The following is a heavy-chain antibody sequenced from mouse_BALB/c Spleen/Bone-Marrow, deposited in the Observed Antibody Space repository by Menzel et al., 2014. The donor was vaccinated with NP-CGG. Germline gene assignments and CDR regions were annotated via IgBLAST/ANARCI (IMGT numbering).Heavy chain of an antibody. Sequence: VQLQQSGAELVKPGASVKLSCTASGSNIKAPYMPWVKLLTEQFLAFLGRIDPAYGNTEYDPKFQGKATITADTSSNTAYLQLSSLTSEDTAVYYCAFYYYGSSLFAYWGQGTLVTVSA. D-gene: IGHD1-1*01. CDR1: GSNIKAPY. CDR2: IDPAYGNT. V-gene: IGHV14-3*02. CDR3: AFYYYGSSLFAY. J-gene: IGHJ3*01.